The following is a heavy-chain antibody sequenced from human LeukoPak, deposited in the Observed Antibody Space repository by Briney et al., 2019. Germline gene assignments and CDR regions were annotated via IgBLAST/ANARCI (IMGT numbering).Heavy chain of an antibody. Sequence: SETLSLTCAVYGGSLSGYYWSWIRQPPGKGLEWIGEINHSGSTNYNPSLKSRVTISVDTSKNQFSLKLSSVTAADTAVYYCARALGRRYSSGWCGIPDRYFQHWGQGTLVTVSS. D-gene: IGHD6-19*01. V-gene: IGHV4-34*01. J-gene: IGHJ1*01. CDR1: GGSLSGYY. CDR3: ARALGRRYSSGWCGIPDRYFQH. CDR2: INHSGST.